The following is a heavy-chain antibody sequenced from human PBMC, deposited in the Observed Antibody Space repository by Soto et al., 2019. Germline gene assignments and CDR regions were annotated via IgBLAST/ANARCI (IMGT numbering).Heavy chain of an antibody. CDR2: IWYDGSNK. Sequence: QVQLVESGGGVVQPGRSLRLSCAASGFTFRNYGIHWVRQAPGKGLEWVAVIWYDGSNKYYVDSVKGRFTISRDNSKNTLYLQMNSLRAEDTAVYYCARDPGALGYCSSTSCNPYYYGMDVWGQGTTVTVSS. CDR3: ARDPGALGYCSSTSCNPYYYGMDV. D-gene: IGHD2-2*01. CDR1: GFTFRNYG. V-gene: IGHV3-33*01. J-gene: IGHJ6*02.